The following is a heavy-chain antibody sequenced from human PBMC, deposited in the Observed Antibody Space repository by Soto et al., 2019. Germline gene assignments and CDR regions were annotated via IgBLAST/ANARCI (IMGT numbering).Heavy chain of an antibody. CDR2: ISTYNGDT. CDR3: AREGVAPYYYYGMDV. D-gene: IGHD5-12*01. CDR1: GYTFTSYA. Sequence: ASVKVSCKASGYTFTSYAMNWVRQAPGQRLEWMGWISTYNGDTNYAQTFQGRVTMTTDTSTSTVHMEVRSLRSDDTAVYYCAREGVAPYYYYGMDVWGQGTPVTVSS. J-gene: IGHJ6*02. V-gene: IGHV1-18*01.